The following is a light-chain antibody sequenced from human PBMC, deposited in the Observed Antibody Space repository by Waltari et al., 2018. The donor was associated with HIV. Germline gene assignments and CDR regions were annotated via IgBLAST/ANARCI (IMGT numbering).Light chain of an antibody. V-gene: IGLV3-25*02. J-gene: IGLJ3*02. CDR3: SSYAGNNNVL. Sequence: SYELTQPPSVSVSPGQTARITCSGDALPNQYAYWYQQKPGQAPVLVIYKDTERPSGVPDRFSGSKSGNTASLTVSGLQAEDEGAYYCSSYAGNNNVLFGGGTKLTVL. CDR2: KDT. CDR1: ALPNQY.